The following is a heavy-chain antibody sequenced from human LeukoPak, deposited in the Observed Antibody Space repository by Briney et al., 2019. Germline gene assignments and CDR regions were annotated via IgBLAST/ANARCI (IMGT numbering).Heavy chain of an antibody. Sequence: PGGSLRLSCAGSGFTFSTYWMSWVRQAPGKGLEGVANIKQDGSEKYYVDSVKGRFTISRDNAKNSLYLQMNSLRAEDTAVYYCARDWGSGIAAAGTMDYWGQGTLVTVSS. J-gene: IGHJ4*02. V-gene: IGHV3-7*01. D-gene: IGHD6-13*01. CDR1: GFTFSTYW. CDR2: IKQDGSEK. CDR3: ARDWGSGIAAAGTMDY.